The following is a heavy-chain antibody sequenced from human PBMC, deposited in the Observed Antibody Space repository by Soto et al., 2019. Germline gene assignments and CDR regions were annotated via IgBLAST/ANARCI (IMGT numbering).Heavy chain of an antibody. Sequence: PGESVKISCKGSGYRFTRFCIAWVLQRPWEGPELMGVIYPSDSDTRYSPSFQGQVTISVDKSISTAYLQWSSVKASDTAMYYCARPGGTYSWGTWFDPWGQATLVTVSS. CDR3: ARPGGTYSWGTWFDP. CDR1: GYRFTRFC. CDR2: IYPSDSDT. V-gene: IGHV5-51*01. D-gene: IGHD1-26*01. J-gene: IGHJ5*02.